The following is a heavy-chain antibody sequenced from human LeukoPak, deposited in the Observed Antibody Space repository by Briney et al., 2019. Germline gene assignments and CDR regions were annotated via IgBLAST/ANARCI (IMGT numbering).Heavy chain of an antibody. CDR1: GYTFTSYY. Sequence: ASVKVSCKASGYTFTSYYIQWVRQAPGQGLEWMGIINPSGGSTSYIQKFQGRVTMTRDMSTSTVYMELSSLRSEDTAVYYCARDVIAAAGRIPFDYWGQGTLVTVSS. CDR2: INPSGGST. CDR3: ARDVIAAAGRIPFDY. J-gene: IGHJ4*02. V-gene: IGHV1-46*01. D-gene: IGHD6-13*01.